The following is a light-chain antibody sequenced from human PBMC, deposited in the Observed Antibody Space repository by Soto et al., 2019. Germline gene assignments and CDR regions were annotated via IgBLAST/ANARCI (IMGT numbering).Light chain of an antibody. J-gene: IGKJ1*01. CDR1: QSISSW. CDR2: KAS. CDR3: DQYYSYSS. Sequence: DIQMTQSPSTLSASVGDRVTITCRASQSISSWLAWYQQKPGKAPKLLIYKASSLESGVPSKFSGSRSGTEITLTMSTLQPSGFAAYYGDQYYSYSSFGQGTKVEIK. V-gene: IGKV1-5*03.